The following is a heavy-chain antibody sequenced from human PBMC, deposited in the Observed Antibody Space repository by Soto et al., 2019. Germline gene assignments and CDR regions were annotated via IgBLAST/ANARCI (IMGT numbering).Heavy chain of an antibody. CDR2: IFYSGST. J-gene: IGHJ4*02. CDR1: GGSISSSNYY. CDR3: ASHRNYVTAETYFFDF. D-gene: IGHD3-10*02. V-gene: IGHV4-39*01. Sequence: SETLSLTCTVSGGSISSSNYYWGWIRQSPGKGLEWIGSIFYSGSTYYNPSLKSRVTISVGTSENQFSLKLSSATAADTAVYYCASHRNYVTAETYFFDFWGQGTLVTVSS.